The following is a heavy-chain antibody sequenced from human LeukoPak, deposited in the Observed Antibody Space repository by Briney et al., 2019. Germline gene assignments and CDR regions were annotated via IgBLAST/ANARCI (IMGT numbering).Heavy chain of an antibody. J-gene: IGHJ4*02. CDR2: IYYSGST. D-gene: IGHD3-22*01. Sequence: SETLSLTCTVSGGSISSYYWSWIRQPPGKGLEWIGYIYYSGSTNYNPSLKSRVTISVDTSKNQFSLKLSSVTAVDTAVYYCARGTYYYDSSGYYYVDSFDYWGQGTLVSVSS. CDR3: ARGTYYYDSSGYYYVDSFDY. V-gene: IGHV4-59*01. CDR1: GGSISSYY.